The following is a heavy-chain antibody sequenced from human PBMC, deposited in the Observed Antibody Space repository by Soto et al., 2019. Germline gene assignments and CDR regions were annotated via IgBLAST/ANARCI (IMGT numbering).Heavy chain of an antibody. CDR1: GGSFSGYY. J-gene: IGHJ3*02. D-gene: IGHD2-8*02. Sequence: SETLSLTCAVYGGSFSGYYWSWIRQPPGKGLEWIGEINHSGSTNYNPSLKSRVTISVDTSKNQFSLKLSSVTAADTAVYYCARNGMWSRLRDAFDIWGQGTMVTVSS. V-gene: IGHV4-34*01. CDR3: ARNGMWSRLRDAFDI. CDR2: INHSGST.